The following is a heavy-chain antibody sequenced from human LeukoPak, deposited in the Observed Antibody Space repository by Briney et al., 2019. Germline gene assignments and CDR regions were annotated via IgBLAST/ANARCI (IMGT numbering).Heavy chain of an antibody. CDR2: IYYSGST. CDR3: AGGNHFCCNSRWPGGDAFDI. J-gene: IGHJ3*02. D-gene: IGHD3-3*02. V-gene: IGHV4-59*01. Sequence: PSETLSLTCTVSGGSISSYYWSWIRQPPGKGLEWIGYIYYSGSTNYNPSLKSRVTISVDTSKNQFSLKLSSVTAADTAVYYCAGGNHFCCNSRWPGGDAFDIWGQGTMVTVSS. CDR1: GGSISSYY.